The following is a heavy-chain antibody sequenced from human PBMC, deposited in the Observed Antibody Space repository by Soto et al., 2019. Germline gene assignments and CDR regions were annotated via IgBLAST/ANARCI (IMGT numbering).Heavy chain of an antibody. D-gene: IGHD3-16*01. CDR1: GYTFTNFG. CDR3: ASGGTPIDY. CDR2: ISAYNGNT. V-gene: IGHV1-18*01. J-gene: IGHJ4*02. Sequence: QVQLVQSGAEVKKPGASVKVSCKASGYTFTNFGISWVRQAPGQGLEWMGWISAYNGNTNYAQNFPGRVTMTPATPPSTAYLELRSLRSDATAVFSCASGGTPIDYWGQGTLVTVSS.